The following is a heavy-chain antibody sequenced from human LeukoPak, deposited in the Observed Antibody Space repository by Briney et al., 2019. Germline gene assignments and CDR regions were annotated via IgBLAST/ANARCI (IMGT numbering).Heavy chain of an antibody. Sequence: SETLSLTCTVSGGSISSYYWSWIRQPPGKGLEWIGYIYYSGSTNYNPSLKSRVTMSVDTSKNQFSLKLSSVTAADTAVYYCARGGVFMAAATFDYWGQGTLVTVSS. CDR2: IYYSGST. CDR1: GGSISSYY. CDR3: ARGGVFMAAATFDY. J-gene: IGHJ4*02. V-gene: IGHV4-59*12. D-gene: IGHD2-15*01.